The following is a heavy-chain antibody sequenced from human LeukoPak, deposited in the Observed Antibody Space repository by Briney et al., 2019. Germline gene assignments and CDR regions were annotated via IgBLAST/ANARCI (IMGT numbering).Heavy chain of an antibody. CDR2: AADSGST. J-gene: IGHJ5*02. Sequence: SETLSLTCTVSGDSMSDYFWTWIRQPPGKGLEWIGYAADSGSTNYNPSLKSRVIISVDTSKNQISLKLGTVTAADTAMYYCARSGIVGIDKNWFDPWGQGTLVTASS. CDR3: ARSGIVGIDKNWFDP. V-gene: IGHV4-59*12. D-gene: IGHD2-15*01. CDR1: GDSMSDYF.